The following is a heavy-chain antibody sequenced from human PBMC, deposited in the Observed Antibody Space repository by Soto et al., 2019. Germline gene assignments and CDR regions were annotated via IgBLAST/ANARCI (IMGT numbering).Heavy chain of an antibody. CDR2: IIPISGAA. Sequence: SVKVSCKASGGTFSNYVVNWVRQAPGQGLEWMGRIIPISGAANYAQKFQGRVTVTADKSTSTSYMELSSLRSEDTAVYYCARDMTRTVVPYFDFWGQGTLVTVS. CDR1: GGTFSNYV. D-gene: IGHD1-7*01. V-gene: IGHV1-69*06. CDR3: ARDMTRTVVPYFDF. J-gene: IGHJ4*02.